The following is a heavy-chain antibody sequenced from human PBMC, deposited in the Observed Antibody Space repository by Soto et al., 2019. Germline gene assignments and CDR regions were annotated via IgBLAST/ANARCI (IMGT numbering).Heavy chain of an antibody. V-gene: IGHV4-31*03. CDR1: GGSISSCGYY. Sequence: SETLSLTCTVSGGSISSCGYYWSWIRQHPGKGLEWIGYIYYSGSTYYNPSLKSRVTISVDTSKNQFSLKLSSVTAADTAVYYCARVITTRGYSGYDSGPLAFDIWGQGTMVTVSS. J-gene: IGHJ3*02. CDR3: ARVITTRGYSGYDSGPLAFDI. D-gene: IGHD5-12*01. CDR2: IYYSGST.